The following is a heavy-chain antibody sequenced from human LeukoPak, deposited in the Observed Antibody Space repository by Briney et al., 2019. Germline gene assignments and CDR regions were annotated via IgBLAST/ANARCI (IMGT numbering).Heavy chain of an antibody. V-gene: IGHV4-39*02. CDR2: IYYSGST. CDR1: GGSINSRSDY. J-gene: IGHJ5*02. D-gene: IGHD2-21*01. Sequence: SETLSLTCTVSGGSINSRSDYWGWIRQPPGKGLEWIGSIYYSGSTHYNPSLKSRVTMSIDTSKNQFSLKLSSVTPEDTAVYYCTREALAYQNWFDPWGQGTLVSVSS. CDR3: TREALAYQNWFDP.